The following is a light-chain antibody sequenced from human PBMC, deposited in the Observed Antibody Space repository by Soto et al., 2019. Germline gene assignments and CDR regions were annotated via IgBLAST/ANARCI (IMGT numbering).Light chain of an antibody. V-gene: IGKV3-20*01. J-gene: IGKJ3*01. CDR2: SAS. CDR3: HQYDSSRVT. CDR1: QSVGSY. Sequence: IVLTQSPGTLSLTPGERATLSCRASQSVGSYLAWYQQKPGQAPRLLIYSASSRATGVADRFSGSGSGTDFIPIISSLEPEDFAVYYCHQYDSSRVTFGPGTKVDIK.